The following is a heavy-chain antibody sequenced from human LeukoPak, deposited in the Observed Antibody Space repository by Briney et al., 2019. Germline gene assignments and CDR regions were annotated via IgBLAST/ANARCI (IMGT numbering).Heavy chain of an antibody. CDR2: IYYSGST. CDR3: TRNLGAAAGPLYY. V-gene: IGHV4-61*01. CDR1: GGSVSSGSYY. J-gene: IGHJ4*02. Sequence: SETLSLTCTVSGGSVSSGSYYWSWIRQPPGTGLEWIGYIYYSGSTNYNPSLKSRVTISVGTSKNQFSLKLSSVTAADTAVYYCTRNLGAAAGPLYYWGQGTLVTVSS. D-gene: IGHD6-13*01.